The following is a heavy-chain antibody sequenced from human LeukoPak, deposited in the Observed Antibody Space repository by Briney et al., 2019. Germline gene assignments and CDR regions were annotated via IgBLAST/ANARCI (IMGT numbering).Heavy chain of an antibody. CDR2: ISGDGGST. V-gene: IGHV3-23*01. CDR1: GFTFSNYA. D-gene: IGHD6-13*01. Sequence: PGGSLRLSCAASGFTFSNYAMSWVRQAPGKGLEWVSGISGDGGSTYYADSVKGRFTISRGSSENALYLQMNSLRAEDTAVYYCAKTSKYSTTCYDYWGRGTLVSVSS. CDR3: AKTSKYSTTCYDY. J-gene: IGHJ4*02.